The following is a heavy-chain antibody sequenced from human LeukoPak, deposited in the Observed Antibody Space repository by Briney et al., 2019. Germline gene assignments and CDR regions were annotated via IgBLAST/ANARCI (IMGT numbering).Heavy chain of an antibody. CDR1: GLTFSSHA. J-gene: IGHJ4*02. CDR3: ARGVYGNGWDF. Sequence: GGSLRLSCVASGLTFSSHAMNWVRQAPGKGLEWVSGIVDDGRITDYADSVRGRFTVSRDNSKTTLYPQMNSLRVEDTAIYYCARGVYGNGWDFWGQGSLVTVSS. CDR2: IVDDGRIT. D-gene: IGHD6-19*01. V-gene: IGHV3-23*01.